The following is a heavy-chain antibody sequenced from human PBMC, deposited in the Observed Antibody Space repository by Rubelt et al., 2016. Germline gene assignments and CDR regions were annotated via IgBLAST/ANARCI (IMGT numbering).Heavy chain of an antibody. Sequence: QVQLQESGPGLVKPSETLSLTCTVSGYSISSGYYWGWIRQPPGKGLEWIGSIYHSGSTYYNPSLKSRVTISVDTSKNQFSLKLSSVTAADTAVYYCARSDYGDQTDYWGQGTLVTVSS. CDR3: ARSDYGDQTDY. CDR1: GYSISSGYY. CDR2: IYHSGST. J-gene: IGHJ4*02. V-gene: IGHV4-38-2*02. D-gene: IGHD4-17*01.